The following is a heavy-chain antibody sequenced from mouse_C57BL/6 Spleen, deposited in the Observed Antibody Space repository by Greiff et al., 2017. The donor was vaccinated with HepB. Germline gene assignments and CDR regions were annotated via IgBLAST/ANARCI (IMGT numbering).Heavy chain of an antibody. CDR3: ASSYSKEAWFAY. V-gene: IGHV1-55*01. J-gene: IGHJ3*01. CDR2: IYPGSGST. CDR1: GYTFTSYW. D-gene: IGHD6-5*01. Sequence: VQLQQSGAELVKPGASVKISCKASGYTFTSYWITWVKQRPGQGLEWIGDIYPGSGSTNYNEKFKSKATLTVDTSSSTAYMQLSSLTSEDSAVYYCASSYSKEAWFAYWGQGTLVTVSA.